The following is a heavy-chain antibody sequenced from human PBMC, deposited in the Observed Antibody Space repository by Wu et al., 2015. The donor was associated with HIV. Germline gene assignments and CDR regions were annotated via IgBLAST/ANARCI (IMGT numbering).Heavy chain of an antibody. D-gene: IGHD1-26*01. CDR3: ARADVLIKYALGAGLH. J-gene: IGHJ1*01. CDR2: INPNSGGT. CDR1: GYSFTGYY. V-gene: IGHV1-2*02. Sequence: QVHLVQSGAEMKKPGASVKVSCKASGYSFTGYYIHWVRQAPGQGLEWMGWINPNSGGTNYAQKFQGRVTMTRDTSITTAYMDLNRLRSDDTAMYFCARADVLIKYALGAGLHWGQGTLVTVSS.